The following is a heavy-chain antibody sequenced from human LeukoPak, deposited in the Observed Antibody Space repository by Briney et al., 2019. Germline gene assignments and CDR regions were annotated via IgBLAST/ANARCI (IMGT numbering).Heavy chain of an antibody. Sequence: SETLSLTCTVSGGSISDYYWSWIRQPPGKGLEWIGNIHNSGTNYNSSLKSRVTVSVDTSKNQFSLKLSSVTAADTAVYYCAAMDRHFDYWGQGTLVTVSS. V-gene: IGHV4-59*08. CDR1: GGSISDYY. D-gene: IGHD3/OR15-3a*01. CDR2: IHNSGT. CDR3: AAMDRHFDY. J-gene: IGHJ4*02.